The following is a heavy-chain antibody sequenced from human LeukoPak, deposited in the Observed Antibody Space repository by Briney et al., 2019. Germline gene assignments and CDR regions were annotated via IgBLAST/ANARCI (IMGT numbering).Heavy chain of an antibody. CDR1: GYSFTTYW. V-gene: IGHV5-51*01. CDR2: IYPSDSSA. D-gene: IGHD3-3*01. J-gene: IGHJ5*02. CDR3: ARGPGGRSITYDFWSGYYTWFDP. Sequence: GESLKISCKGSGYSFTTYWIDWVRQMPGKGLEWMGSIYPSDSSARYSPSFQGQVTISADKSISTAYLQWSSLKASDTAMYYCARGPGGRSITYDFWSGYYTWFDPWGQGTLVTVSS.